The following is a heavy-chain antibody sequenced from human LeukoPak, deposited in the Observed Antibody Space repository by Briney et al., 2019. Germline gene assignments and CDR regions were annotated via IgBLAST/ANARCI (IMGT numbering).Heavy chain of an antibody. J-gene: IGHJ4*02. D-gene: IGHD2-21*01. CDR3: ARHGGHYQSDD. Sequence: SETLSLTCTVSGGSITSNHWSWVRQPPGKGLEWIGQVHHSGGTSYNPSLRSRVTISIDKSENQFSLRLNSVTAADTAVYYCARHGGHYQSDDWGQGTLVTVSS. CDR1: GGSITSNH. CDR2: VHHSGGT. V-gene: IGHV4-4*02.